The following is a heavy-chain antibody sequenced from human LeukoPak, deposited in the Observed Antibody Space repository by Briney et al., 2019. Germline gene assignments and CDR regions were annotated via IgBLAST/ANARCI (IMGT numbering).Heavy chain of an antibody. D-gene: IGHD3-22*01. Sequence: GGSLRLSCAASGFTFSSYWMHWVRQAPGKGLVWVSRIKSDGGTHYADSVKGRFTISRDNTKNTLSLQMNRLRAEDTGVYYCARAPSEIGGYYPEYFRHWGQGTLVTVSS. V-gene: IGHV3-74*01. J-gene: IGHJ1*01. CDR3: ARAPSEIGGYYPEYFRH. CDR1: GFTFSSYW. CDR2: IKSDGGT.